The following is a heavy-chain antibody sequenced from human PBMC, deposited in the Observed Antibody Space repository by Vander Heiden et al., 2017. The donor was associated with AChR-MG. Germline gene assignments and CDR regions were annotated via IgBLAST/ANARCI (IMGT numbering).Heavy chain of an antibody. V-gene: IGHV4-34*01. Sequence: QVQLQQWGAGLLKPSETLSLTCAVYGGSFSGYYWSWIRQPPGKGLEWIGEINHSGSTNYNPSLKSRVTISVDTSKNKFSLKLSSVTAADTAVYYCARLTRGVGFDYWGQGTLVTVSS. CDR1: GGSFSGYY. CDR3: ARLTRGVGFDY. J-gene: IGHJ4*02. D-gene: IGHD3-9*01. CDR2: INHSGST.